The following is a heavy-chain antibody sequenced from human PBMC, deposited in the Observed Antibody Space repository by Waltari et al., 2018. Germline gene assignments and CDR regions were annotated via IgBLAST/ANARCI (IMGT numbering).Heavy chain of an antibody. V-gene: IGHV1-2*06. J-gene: IGHJ5*02. CDR3: ALGDYYGSGSYYFLGTTFDP. D-gene: IGHD3-10*01. CDR1: GYTFTGYY. Sequence: QVQLVQSGAEVKKPGASVKVSCKASGYTFTGYYMHWVRQAPGQGLEWMGRINPNSGGTNYVQKFQGRVTMTRDTSISTAYMELSRLRSDDTAVYYCALGDYYGSGSYYFLGTTFDPWGQGTLVTVSS. CDR2: INPNSGGT.